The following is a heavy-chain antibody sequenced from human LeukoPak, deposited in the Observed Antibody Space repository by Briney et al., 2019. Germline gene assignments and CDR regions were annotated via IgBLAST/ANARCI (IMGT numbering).Heavy chain of an antibody. CDR1: GFTFSSYS. CDR2: ISSSSSTI. Sequence: GGSLRLSCAASGFTFSSYSMNWVRQAPGKGLEWVSYISSSSSTIYYADSVKGRFTISRDNAKNSLYLQMNSLRAEDTAVYYCARDGGFGEVDYWGQGTLVTVSS. D-gene: IGHD3-10*01. J-gene: IGHJ4*02. CDR3: ARDGGFGEVDY. V-gene: IGHV3-48*04.